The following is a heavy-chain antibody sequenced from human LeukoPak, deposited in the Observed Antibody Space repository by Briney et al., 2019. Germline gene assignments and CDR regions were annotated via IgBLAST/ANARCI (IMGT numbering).Heavy chain of an antibody. CDR3: ARDESLGGGQFDS. D-gene: IGHD2-15*01. V-gene: IGHV7-4-1*02. CDR2: INTNTGNL. CDR1: GYTFTNYA. J-gene: IGHJ4*02. Sequence: ASVKVSCKASGYTFTNYAMNWVRQAPGQGLEWMGWINTNTGNLRYAQGFTGRFVFSLDTSVTTAFLQISSLKAEDTAVYYCARDESLGGGQFDSWGQGTLVTVSS.